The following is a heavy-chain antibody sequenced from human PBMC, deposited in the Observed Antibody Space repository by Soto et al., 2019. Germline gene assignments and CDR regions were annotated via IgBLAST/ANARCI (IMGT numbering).Heavy chain of an antibody. CDR2: MNPNSGTT. V-gene: IGHV1-8*01. Sequence: QVQLVQSGAEVKKPGASVKVSCKASGYTFTSYDINWVRQATGQGLEWMGWMNPNSGTTGYAQKFQGRVTMTRTTSITTAYMELSSLRSEDTAVYYCAREISGSYRFDYWGQGTLVTVSS. J-gene: IGHJ4*02. CDR1: GYTFTSYD. CDR3: AREISGSYRFDY. D-gene: IGHD1-26*01.